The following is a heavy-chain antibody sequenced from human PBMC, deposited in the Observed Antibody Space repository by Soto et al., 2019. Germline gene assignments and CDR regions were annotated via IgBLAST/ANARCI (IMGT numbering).Heavy chain of an antibody. Sequence: QVQLVQSGAEVKKPGSSVKVSCKASGGTFSSYAISWVRQAPGQGLEWMGGIIPIFGTANYAQKFQGRVTITADTSTSTAYMELIRRRSEDTAVDYCAVPPHDFWSGDYQGDYWCQGTLVTVSS. D-gene: IGHD3-3*01. CDR2: IIPIFGTA. V-gene: IGHV1-69*06. CDR1: GGTFSSYA. J-gene: IGHJ4*02. CDR3: AVPPHDFWSGDYQGDY.